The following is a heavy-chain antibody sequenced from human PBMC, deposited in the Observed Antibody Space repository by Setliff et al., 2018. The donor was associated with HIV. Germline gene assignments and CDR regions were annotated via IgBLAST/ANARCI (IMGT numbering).Heavy chain of an antibody. D-gene: IGHD2-2*01. CDR2: VYYTGTS. J-gene: IGHJ1*01. Sequence: PGKGLEWIGYVYYTGTSYFNPSLKSRITIPVDTSKNHFSLKLGFVTAADTAVYYCARGESTTWDLAEYFQHWGHGTLVTAPQ. V-gene: IGHV4-31*02. CDR3: ARGESTTWDLAEYFQH.